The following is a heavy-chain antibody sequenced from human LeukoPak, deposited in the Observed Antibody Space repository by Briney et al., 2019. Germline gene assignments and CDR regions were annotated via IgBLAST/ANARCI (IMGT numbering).Heavy chain of an antibody. J-gene: IGHJ4*02. Sequence: GGSLRLSCAASGFTFSSYAMSWVRQAPGKGLEWVSAISGSGGSTYYADSVKGRLTISRDNSKNTLYLQMNSLRAEDTAVYYCAKGYYGSGSYYFVYWGQGTLVTVSS. CDR3: AKGYYGSGSYYFVY. D-gene: IGHD3-10*01. CDR1: GFTFSSYA. CDR2: ISGSGGST. V-gene: IGHV3-23*01.